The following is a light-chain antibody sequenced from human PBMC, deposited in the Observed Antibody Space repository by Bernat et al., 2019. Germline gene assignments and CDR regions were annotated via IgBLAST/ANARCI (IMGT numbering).Light chain of an antibody. J-gene: IGLJ3*02. CDR3: QSADSSGTWV. CDR2: KDT. Sequence: SYELTQPPSVSVSPGQTARITCSGDALPNQYSFWYQQKPGRAPVVVIYKDTERPSGIPERFSGSSSGTTVTLTISGVQEEDGADYYCQSADSSGTWVFGGGTKLTVL. CDR1: ALPNQY. V-gene: IGLV3-25*03.